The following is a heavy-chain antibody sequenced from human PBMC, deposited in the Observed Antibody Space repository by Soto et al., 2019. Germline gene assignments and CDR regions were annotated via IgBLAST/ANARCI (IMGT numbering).Heavy chain of an antibody. CDR1: GFTFSSYA. CDR3: AKLQRYSNYLFDY. J-gene: IGHJ4*02. Sequence: GGSLRLSCAASGFTFSSYAMSWVRQAPGKGLEWVSGISGSGTSTYYADSVKGRFTISRDNSKNTLYLQMNSLRAEDTAVYYCAKLQRYSNYLFDYWGQGTLVTVSS. CDR2: ISGSGTST. V-gene: IGHV3-23*01. D-gene: IGHD4-4*01.